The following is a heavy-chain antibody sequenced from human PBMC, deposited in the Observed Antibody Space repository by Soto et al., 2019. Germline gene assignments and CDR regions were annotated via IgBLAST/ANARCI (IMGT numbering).Heavy chain of an antibody. CDR1: GFTFSTSS. CDR2: ISSSSNTI. J-gene: IGHJ4*02. CDR3: ARVIWSGYLTSDY. V-gene: IGHV3-48*02. Sequence: EVQLVESGGGLGQPGGSLRLSCVVYGFTFSTSSMNWVRQAPGKGLEWVSYISSSSNTIYADSVKGRFTISRDNAKNSLYLQMNSLRDEDTAVYYSARVIWSGYLTSDYWGQGTLVTVSS. D-gene: IGHD3-3*01.